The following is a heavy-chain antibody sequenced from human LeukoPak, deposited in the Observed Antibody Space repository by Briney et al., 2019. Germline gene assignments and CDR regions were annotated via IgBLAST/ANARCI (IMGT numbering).Heavy chain of an antibody. V-gene: IGHV1-69*05. CDR2: IIPIFGTA. Sequence: SVKVSCKASGGTFSSYAISWVRQAPGQGLEWMGRIIPIFGTANYAQKFQGRVTITTDESTSTAYMELSSLRSEDTAVYYCTGVWYYNMDVWGKGTTVTVSS. CDR3: TGVWYYNMDV. CDR1: GGTFSSYA. J-gene: IGHJ6*03.